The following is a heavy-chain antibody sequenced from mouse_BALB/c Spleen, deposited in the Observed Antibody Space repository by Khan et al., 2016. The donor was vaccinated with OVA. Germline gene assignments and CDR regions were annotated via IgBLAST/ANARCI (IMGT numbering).Heavy chain of an antibody. J-gene: IGHJ1*01. V-gene: IGHV9-2-1*01. Sequence: QIQLVQSGPELKKPGETVKISCKASGYTFTDYSLHWVKQAPGKGLKWMGWINTETGEPTYADDFKGRFAFSLETSASTAYLQINNLRNEDTVIYFCAEGYWYFDVWGAGTTVTVSS. CDR1: GYTFTDYS. CDR2: INTETGEP. CDR3: AEGYWYFDV.